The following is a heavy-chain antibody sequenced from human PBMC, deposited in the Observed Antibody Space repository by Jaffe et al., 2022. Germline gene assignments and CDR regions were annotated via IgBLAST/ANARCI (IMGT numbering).Heavy chain of an antibody. D-gene: IGHD5-12*01. CDR3: AKRASWSGYDDYFDY. J-gene: IGHJ4*02. CDR2: ISWNSGSI. V-gene: IGHV3-9*01. Sequence: EVQLVESGGGLVQPGRSLRLSCAASGFTFDDYAMHWVRQAPGKGLEWVSGISWNSGSIGYADSVKGRFTISRDNAKNSLYLQMNSLRAEDTALYYCAKRASWSGYDDYFDYWGQGTLVTVSS. CDR1: GFTFDDYA.